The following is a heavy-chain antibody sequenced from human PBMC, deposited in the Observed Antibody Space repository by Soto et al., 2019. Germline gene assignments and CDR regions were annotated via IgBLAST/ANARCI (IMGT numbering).Heavy chain of an antibody. V-gene: IGHV1-69*13. D-gene: IGHD5-18*01. CDR1: GGTFSSYA. Sequence: SVKVSCKASGGTFSSYAISWVRQAPGQGLEWMGGIIPIFGTANYAQKFQGRVTITADESTSTAYMELSSLRSEDTAVYYCARDVYSYGSYYYYGMAVWGQGPTVTDSS. CDR2: IIPIFGTA. CDR3: ARDVYSYGSYYYYGMAV. J-gene: IGHJ6*02.